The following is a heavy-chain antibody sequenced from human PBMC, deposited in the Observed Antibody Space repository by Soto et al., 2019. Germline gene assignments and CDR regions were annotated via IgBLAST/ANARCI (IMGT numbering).Heavy chain of an antibody. CDR2: IYPGDSDT. V-gene: IGHV5-51*01. Sequence: GESLKISCKGSGYSFTSYWIGWVRQMPGKGLEWMGIIYPGDSDTRYSPSFQGQVTISADKSISTAYLQWSSLKASDTAMYYCARQKGTPYSSSWYGYYYGMDVWGQGTTVTVSS. J-gene: IGHJ6*02. CDR3: ARQKGTPYSSSWYGYYYGMDV. D-gene: IGHD6-13*01. CDR1: GYSFTSYW.